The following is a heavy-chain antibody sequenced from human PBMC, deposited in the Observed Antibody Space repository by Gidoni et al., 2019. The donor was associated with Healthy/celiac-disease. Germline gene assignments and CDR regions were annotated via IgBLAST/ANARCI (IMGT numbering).Heavy chain of an antibody. D-gene: IGHD6-6*01. CDR3: ARRIAARIDY. CDR1: GYSFATYW. CDR2: VFPGDSIT. J-gene: IGHJ4*02. Sequence: EVQLVQSGAEVKKPGESLKISCKGSGYSFATYWIGWVRQMPGKGLAWMAIVFPGDSITRYSPSFQGQVTISADKSISTAYLEWTSLKASDTAMYYCARRIAARIDYWGQGTLVTVSS. V-gene: IGHV5-51*03.